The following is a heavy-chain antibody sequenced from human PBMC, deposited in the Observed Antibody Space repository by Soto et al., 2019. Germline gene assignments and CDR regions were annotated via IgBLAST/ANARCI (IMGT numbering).Heavy chain of an antibody. CDR3: ARDQATHSRGGAFDI. CDR2: ISYDGNNK. J-gene: IGHJ3*02. CDR1: GFTFSTYS. V-gene: IGHV3-30-3*01. Sequence: QVQLVESGGGVVQPGRSLRLSCAASGFTFSTYSMHWVRQAPGKGLEWVAVISYDGNNKFYADSVKGRFTISRDKSKNTLYLQMDSLRAEDTAVYYCARDQATHSRGGAFDIWGQGTMVTVSS. D-gene: IGHD6-13*01.